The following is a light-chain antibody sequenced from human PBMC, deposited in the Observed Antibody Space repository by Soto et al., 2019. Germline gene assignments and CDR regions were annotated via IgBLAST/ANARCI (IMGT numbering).Light chain of an antibody. CDR1: QSVGSN. Sequence: EIVMTQSPGTLSVSPGERATLSCRASQSVGSNLAWYQQKPGQAPRLLIHGASTRATGIAARFSGSGSGTEFTLTINILQSEDFAVYYCQHYADWPLTIGQGTKVDI. CDR2: GAS. J-gene: IGKJ1*01. CDR3: QHYADWPLT. V-gene: IGKV3-15*01.